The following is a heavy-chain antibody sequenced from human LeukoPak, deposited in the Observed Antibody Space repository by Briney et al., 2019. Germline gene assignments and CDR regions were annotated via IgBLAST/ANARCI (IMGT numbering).Heavy chain of an antibody. CDR1: GYTFTGYY. Sequence: GASVRVSCKASGYTFTGYYMHWVRQAPGQGLEWMGWINTNIGGTNYAQKFQGRVTMTRATSISTAYMELSRLRSDDTAVYYCARYPYCYDSSGYYYEDYWGQGALVTVSS. CDR3: ARYPYCYDSSGYYYEDY. V-gene: IGHV1-2*02. J-gene: IGHJ4*02. CDR2: INTNIGGT. D-gene: IGHD3-22*01.